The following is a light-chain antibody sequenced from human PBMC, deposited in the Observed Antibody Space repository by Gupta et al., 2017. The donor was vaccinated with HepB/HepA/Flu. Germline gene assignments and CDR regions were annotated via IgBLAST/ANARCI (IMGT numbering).Light chain of an antibody. CDR1: QGISND. J-gene: IGKJ1*01. V-gene: IGKV1-17*01. CDR3: QQKNTSPWT. CDR2: AAS. Sequence: DIQMTQSPSSLSASVGNRVTITCRAGQGISNDLGWYQQKPGKPPKRLIYAASRVTSGVPSRFSGRGSGTEFTLTISSRQAEDVATYYCQQKNTSPWTFGQGTKVEIK.